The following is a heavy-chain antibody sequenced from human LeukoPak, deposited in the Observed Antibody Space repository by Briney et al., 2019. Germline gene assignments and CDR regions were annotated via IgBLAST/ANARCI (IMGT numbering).Heavy chain of an antibody. V-gene: IGHV1-69*04. CDR2: ITPILGIA. J-gene: IGHJ6*02. D-gene: IGHD1-7*01. CDR1: GGTFSSYA. CDR3: ARDQKTGTTRRSYYGMDV. Sequence: SVKVSCKASGGTFSSYAISWVRQAPGQGLEWMGRITPILGIANYAQKFQGRVTITADKSTSTAYMELSSLRSEDTAVYYCARDQKTGTTRRSYYGMDVWGQGTTVTVSS.